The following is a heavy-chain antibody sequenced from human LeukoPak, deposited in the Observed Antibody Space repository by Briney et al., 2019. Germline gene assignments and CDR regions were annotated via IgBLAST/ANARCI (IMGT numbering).Heavy chain of an antibody. J-gene: IGHJ3*02. V-gene: IGHV3-30-3*01. Sequence: GGSLRLSCAASGFTFSSYAMHWVRQAPGKGLEWVAVISYDGSNKYYADSVKGRFTISRDNSKNTLYLQMNSLRAEDTAVYYCARDATGYSSSWYNDAFDIWGQGTMVTVSS. CDR3: ARDATGYSSSWYNDAFDI. D-gene: IGHD6-13*01. CDR2: ISYDGSNK. CDR1: GFTFSSYA.